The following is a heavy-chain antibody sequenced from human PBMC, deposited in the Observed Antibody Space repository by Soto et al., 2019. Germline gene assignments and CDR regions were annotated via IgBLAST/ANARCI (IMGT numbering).Heavy chain of an antibody. J-gene: IGHJ3*02. CDR1: GFTFSSYA. CDR3: AKDDATYYDFWSGYYRGAFDI. Sequence: EVQLLESGGGLVQPGGSLRLSCAASGFTFSSYAMSWVRQATGKGLEWVSAISGSGGSTYYADSVKGRFTISRDNSKNTLYLQMNSLRAEDTAVYYCAKDDATYYDFWSGYYRGAFDIWGQGTMVTVSS. V-gene: IGHV3-23*01. CDR2: ISGSGGST. D-gene: IGHD3-3*01.